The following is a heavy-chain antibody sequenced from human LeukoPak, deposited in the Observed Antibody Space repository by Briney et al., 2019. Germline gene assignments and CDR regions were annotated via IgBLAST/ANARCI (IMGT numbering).Heavy chain of an antibody. J-gene: IGHJ3*02. Sequence: GGSLRLSCAASGFTFSSYGMSWVRQAPGKGLEWVSAVSSSGGTTYYADSVKGRFTISRDNTKNTLYLQMNSLRAEDTAVYYCARDGGGSSTSDDAFDIWGQGTMVTVSS. CDR2: VSSSGGTT. CDR3: ARDGGGSSTSDDAFDI. D-gene: IGHD2-2*01. CDR1: GFTFSSYG. V-gene: IGHV3-23*01.